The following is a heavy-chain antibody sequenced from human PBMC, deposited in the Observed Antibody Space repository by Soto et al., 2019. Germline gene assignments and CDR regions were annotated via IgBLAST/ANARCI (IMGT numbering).Heavy chain of an antibody. CDR2: SYHSGST. V-gene: IGHV4-4*02. CDR1: GGSISSSNW. CDR3: ARGSYCGGYCYPIDYLYY. J-gene: IGHJ4*02. Sequence: QVQLQESGPGLVKPSGTLSLTCAVSGGSISSSNWWSWVRQPPGKGLEWIGESYHSGSTNYNPSLNRRVTISGDKSKHLFSLELSSVTAADTAVYYCARGSYCGGYCYPIDYLYYWGQGTLVTVSS. D-gene: IGHD2-21*02.